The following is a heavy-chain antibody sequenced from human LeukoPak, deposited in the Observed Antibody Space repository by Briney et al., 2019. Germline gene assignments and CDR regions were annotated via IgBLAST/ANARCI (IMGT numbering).Heavy chain of an antibody. J-gene: IGHJ6*02. CDR1: GYTFTSYG. Sequence: ASVKVSCKASGYTFTSYGISWVRQAPGQGLEWMGWISAYNGNTNYAQKLQGRVTMTTDTSTSTAYMELRSLRSDDTAVYYCARGVGYGDYYYHGMDVWGQGTTVTVSS. V-gene: IGHV1-18*01. CDR3: ARGVGYGDYYYHGMDV. CDR2: ISAYNGNT. D-gene: IGHD4-17*01.